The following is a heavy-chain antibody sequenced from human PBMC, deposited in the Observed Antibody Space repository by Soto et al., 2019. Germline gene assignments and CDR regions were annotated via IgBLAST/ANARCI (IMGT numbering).Heavy chain of an antibody. Sequence: GGSLRLSCAVSGFTVNAKYMIWVRQAPGKDLEWVSAISTAGITRYADSVRGRLSIFRDKTKKTLSLQMDTLKVDDTAFYYCAASVTAPGGFDLWGQGTTVTVSS. V-gene: IGHV3-53*01. CDR2: ISTAGIT. CDR3: AASVTAPGGFDL. J-gene: IGHJ3*01. D-gene: IGHD2-21*02. CDR1: GFTVNAKY.